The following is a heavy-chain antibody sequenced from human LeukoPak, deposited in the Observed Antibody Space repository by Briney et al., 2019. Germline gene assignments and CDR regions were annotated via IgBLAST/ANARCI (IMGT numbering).Heavy chain of an antibody. CDR2: ISGSGDRT. V-gene: IGHV3-23*01. J-gene: IGHJ4*02. Sequence: GGSLRLSCAASGLTVSSYGMTWVRQAPGKGLEWVSAISGSGDRTYYADSVKGRFTLSRDNSKNTLYLQMNSLRAEDTAVYYCAKALNDGGTFDYWGQGTLVTVSS. D-gene: IGHD4-23*01. CDR1: GLTVSSYG. CDR3: AKALNDGGTFDY.